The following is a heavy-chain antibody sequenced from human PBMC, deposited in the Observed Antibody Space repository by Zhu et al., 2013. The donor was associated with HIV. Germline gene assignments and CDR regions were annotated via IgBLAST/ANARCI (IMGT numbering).Heavy chain of an antibody. Sequence: QVQLVQSGAVVKKAGASVKVSCKASGYTFSGFYIHWVRQAPGQGLEWMGRIDPYSGGTNYAQKFQGRVTMTRDTSISTAYMELSRLRSDDTAVYYCASNRWELEYYYMDVWGKGTTVTVSS. V-gene: IGHV1-2*02. J-gene: IGHJ6*03. CDR3: ASNRWELEYYYMDV. D-gene: IGHD1-26*01. CDR2: IDPYSGGT. CDR1: GYTFSGFY.